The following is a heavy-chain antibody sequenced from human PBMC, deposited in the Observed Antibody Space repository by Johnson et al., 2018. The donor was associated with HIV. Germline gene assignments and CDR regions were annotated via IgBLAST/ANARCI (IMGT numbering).Heavy chain of an antibody. CDR3: AKRLGYDSRGDQFDI. Sequence: VQLVESGGGWVQPGGSLRLSCAASGFSFSNYAMTWVRQAPGTGLEWVSTVNGGGGSTYYADSVKGRFTVSRDNSNNMLYLQMSSLRAADTALYYCAKRLGYDSRGDQFDIWGQGTMVTVSS. D-gene: IGHD3-22*01. V-gene: IGHV3-23*04. CDR2: VNGGGGST. J-gene: IGHJ3*02. CDR1: GFSFSNYA.